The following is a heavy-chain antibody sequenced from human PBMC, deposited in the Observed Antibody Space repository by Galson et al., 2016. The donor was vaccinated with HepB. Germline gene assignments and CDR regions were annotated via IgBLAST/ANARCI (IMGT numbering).Heavy chain of an antibody. D-gene: IGHD3-22*01. J-gene: IGHJ5*02. Sequence: SLRLSCAASGFTLSTYYMYWVRQAPGKGLVYVSSMNGDGNSRNYADSVKGRFTISRDNSNKTLFLQMSSLRAGDTAVYYCARENFHDTSDHQFDPWGQGTLVTVSS. CDR3: ARENFHDTSDHQFDP. V-gene: IGHV3-74*01. CDR2: MNGDGNSR. CDR1: GFTLSTYY.